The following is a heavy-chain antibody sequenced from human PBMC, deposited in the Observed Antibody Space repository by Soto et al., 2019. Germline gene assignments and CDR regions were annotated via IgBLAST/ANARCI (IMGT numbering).Heavy chain of an antibody. J-gene: IGHJ4*02. CDR3: ARDKPYGDCFDY. CDR2: IIPILGIA. Sequence: QVQLVQSGAEVKKPGSSVKVSCKASGGTFSSYTISWVRQAPGQGHEWMGRIIPILGIANYPQKFQGRVTITADKSTSTAYMELSSLRSEDTAVYYCARDKPYGDCFDYWGQGTLVTVSS. D-gene: IGHD4-17*01. V-gene: IGHV1-69*08. CDR1: GGTFSSYT.